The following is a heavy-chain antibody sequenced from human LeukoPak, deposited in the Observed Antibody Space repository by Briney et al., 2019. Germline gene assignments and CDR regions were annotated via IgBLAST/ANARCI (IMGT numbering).Heavy chain of an antibody. CDR2: ISGSGGST. V-gene: IGHV3-23*01. J-gene: IGHJ4*02. Sequence: PGGSLRLSCAASGSSFTSYAMTWVRQAPGKGLEWVSVISGSGGSTYYADSVKGRFAISRDNSKSTLFLQMNSLTAEETAVYYCAKSGDWVKYYFDYWGQGTLVSVSS. CDR3: AKSGDWVKYYFDY. D-gene: IGHD3-9*01. CDR1: GSSFTSYA.